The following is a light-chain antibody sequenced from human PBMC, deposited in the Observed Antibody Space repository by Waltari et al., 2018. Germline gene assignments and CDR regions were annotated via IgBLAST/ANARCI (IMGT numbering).Light chain of an antibody. Sequence: EIVMTQSPATLSVSPGERATLSCRARQSVSSNLAWYQQKPGQAPRLLIYGAPTRATGIPARFSGSGSGTEFTLPISSLQSEDFAVYYCQQYNNWPPWTFGQGTKVEIK. CDR1: QSVSSN. CDR2: GAP. V-gene: IGKV3-15*01. J-gene: IGKJ1*01. CDR3: QQYNNWPPWT.